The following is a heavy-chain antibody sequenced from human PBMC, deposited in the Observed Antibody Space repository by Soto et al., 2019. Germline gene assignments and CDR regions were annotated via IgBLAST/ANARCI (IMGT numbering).Heavy chain of an antibody. D-gene: IGHD5-18*01. Sequence: EVQLLESGGGLVQPGGSLRLSCAASGFSFSGYAMTWFRQAPGKGLEWVSAVSGSGSGTYYPDSVKGRFTISRDNSKNTLYLLMNSLRVDDTAVYYCARNTASDYWGQGTLVIVSS. CDR3: ARNTASDY. CDR2: VSGSGSGT. CDR1: GFSFSGYA. V-gene: IGHV3-23*01. J-gene: IGHJ4*02.